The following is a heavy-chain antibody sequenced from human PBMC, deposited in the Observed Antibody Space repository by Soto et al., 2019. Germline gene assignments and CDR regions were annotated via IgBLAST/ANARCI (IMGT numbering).Heavy chain of an antibody. CDR3: TSLVVGPEAFDI. CDR1: GFSFSGSA. V-gene: IGHV3-73*02. CDR2: IRSKGNNYAT. Sequence: EVQLVESGGGLVQPGGSLKLSCAASGFSFSGSAMHWVRQASGKGLEWVGRIRSKGNNYATSYAASVKGRFTISRDDSKNTVYLQMNSLKTEDTAVYYCTSLVVGPEAFDIWGQGTMVTVSS. D-gene: IGHD3-22*01. J-gene: IGHJ3*02.